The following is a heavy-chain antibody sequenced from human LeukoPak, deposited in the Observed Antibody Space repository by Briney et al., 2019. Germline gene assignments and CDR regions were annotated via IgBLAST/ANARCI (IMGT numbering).Heavy chain of an antibody. V-gene: IGHV5-10-1*01. CDR1: GYSFTSCW. Sequence: PGESLKISCKVYGYSFTSCWISLVRQMPGKGLEWMGKIDPSDSYTRYSPSFQGHVTLSADKSISTAYLQWSSLKASDTAMYYCASGILTGSDFDYWGQGTLVTVSS. D-gene: IGHD3-9*01. CDR2: IDPSDSYT. J-gene: IGHJ4*02. CDR3: ASGILTGSDFDY.